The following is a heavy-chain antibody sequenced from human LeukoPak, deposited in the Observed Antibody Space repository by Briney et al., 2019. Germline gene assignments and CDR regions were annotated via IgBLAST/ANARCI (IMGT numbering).Heavy chain of an antibody. Sequence: GSLRLSCAASGFSFSNYGMHWVRQAPGKGLEWLALMSYDGNKEDYADSVKGRFAISRDNSKNMLFLEMNSLRTEDTAVYYCAKELSWDYWGQGTLVTVSS. V-gene: IGHV3-30*18. CDR3: AKELSWDY. CDR1: GFSFSNYG. J-gene: IGHJ4*02. D-gene: IGHD3-10*01. CDR2: MSYDGNKE.